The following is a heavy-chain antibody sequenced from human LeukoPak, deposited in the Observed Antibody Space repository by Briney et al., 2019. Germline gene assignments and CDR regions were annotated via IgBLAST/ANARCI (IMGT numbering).Heavy chain of an antibody. V-gene: IGHV3-30*04. CDR2: ISYDGSNK. CDR3: ASLLDYYGSGSYYPTSGMDV. Sequence: GGSLRLSCAASGFTFSSYAMHWVRQAPGKGLEWVAVISYDGSNKYYADSEKGRFTISRDNSKNTLYLQMNSLRAEDTAVYYCASLLDYYGSGSYYPTSGMDVWGKGTTVTVSS. J-gene: IGHJ6*04. D-gene: IGHD3-10*01. CDR1: GFTFSSYA.